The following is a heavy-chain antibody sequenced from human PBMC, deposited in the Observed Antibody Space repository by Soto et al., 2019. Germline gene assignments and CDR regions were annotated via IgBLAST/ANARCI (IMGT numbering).Heavy chain of an antibody. CDR3: ARDWSRYRGYDPDLP. CDR1: GFTVSSNY. V-gene: IGHV3-66*01. Sequence: EVQLVESGGGLVQPGGSLRLSCAASGFTVSSNYMSWVRQAPGKGLEWVSVIYSGGSTYYADSVKGRFTISRDNSKNTLYLQMNSLRAEDTAVYYCARDWSRYRGYDPDLPWGQGTLVTVSS. J-gene: IGHJ5*02. D-gene: IGHD5-12*01. CDR2: IYSGGST.